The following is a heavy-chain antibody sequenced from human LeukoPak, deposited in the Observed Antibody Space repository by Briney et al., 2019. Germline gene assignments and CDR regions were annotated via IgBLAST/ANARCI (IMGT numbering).Heavy chain of an antibody. V-gene: IGHV1-8*01. J-gene: IGHJ4*02. CDR2: MNPNSGNT. Sequence: ASVKVSSKASGYTFTSYDINWVRQATGQGLEGMGWMNPNSGNTGYAQKFQGRVTMTRNTSISTAYMELSSLRSEDTAVYYCARGGSRGGAVDYWGQGTLVTVSS. CDR1: GYTFTSYD. D-gene: IGHD3-16*01. CDR3: ARGGSRGGAVDY.